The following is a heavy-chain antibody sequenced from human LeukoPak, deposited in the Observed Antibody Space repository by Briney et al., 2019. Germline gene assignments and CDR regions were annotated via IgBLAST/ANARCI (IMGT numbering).Heavy chain of an antibody. V-gene: IGHV4-59*11. CDR3: ARQFGGSGPFDY. CDR1: GGSIGSHS. CDR2: MYNSGTT. Sequence: SETLSLTCTVSGGSIGSHSWSWIRQPPGKELECIGYMYNSGTTIYNPSLRSRVTISVDTSKNHVSLSLTSVTAADTAVYYCARQFGGSGPFDYWGQGSLVTVSS. J-gene: IGHJ4*02. D-gene: IGHD3-10*01.